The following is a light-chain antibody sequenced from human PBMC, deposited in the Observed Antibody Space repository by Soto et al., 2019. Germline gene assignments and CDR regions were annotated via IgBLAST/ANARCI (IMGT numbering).Light chain of an antibody. Sequence: DIQMAQSPSSLSASLGDRVTITCRASENIRHYLNWYQQKPGKAPTLLIYAASTLPSGVPSRFSGSGSGADFTLTISSLQPEDFASYYCQQTYTMPCTFGQGTKLEIK. CDR1: ENIRHY. J-gene: IGKJ2*02. CDR2: AAS. CDR3: QQTYTMPCT. V-gene: IGKV1-39*01.